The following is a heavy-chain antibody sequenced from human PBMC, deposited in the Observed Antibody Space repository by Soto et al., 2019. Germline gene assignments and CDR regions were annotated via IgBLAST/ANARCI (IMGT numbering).Heavy chain of an antibody. CDR2: IKQDGSEK. D-gene: IGHD3-3*01. Sequence: PGGSLRLSCAASGFTFSSYWMSWVRQAPGKGLEWVANIKQDGSEKYYVDSVKGRFTISRDNAKNSLYLQMNSLRAEDTAVYYCARVLRFLEWPSGRAFDIWGQGTMVTVSS. CDR1: GFTFSSYW. J-gene: IGHJ3*02. CDR3: ARVLRFLEWPSGRAFDI. V-gene: IGHV3-7*03.